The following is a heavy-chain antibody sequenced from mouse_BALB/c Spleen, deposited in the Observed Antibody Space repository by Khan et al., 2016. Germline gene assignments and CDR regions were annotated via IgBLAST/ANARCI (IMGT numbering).Heavy chain of an antibody. J-gene: IGHJ2*01. CDR2: INTYTGEP. CDR3: ARSGDNYDFDY. D-gene: IGHD1-3*01. V-gene: IGHV9-3-1*01. Sequence: QIQLQQSGPELKKPGETVKISCKASGYTFTNYGMNWVKQAPGKGLKWMGWINTYTGEPTYTDDFKGRFAFSLETSASTAFLQINNLKNEDTATYFCARSGDNYDFDYWGQGTTLTVSS. CDR1: GYTFTNYG.